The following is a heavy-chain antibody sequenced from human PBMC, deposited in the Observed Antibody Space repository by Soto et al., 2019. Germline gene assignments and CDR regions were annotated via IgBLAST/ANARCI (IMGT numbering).Heavy chain of an antibody. CDR2: IIPIFGTA. Sequence: VKVSCKASGGTFSSYAISWVRQAPGQGLEWMGGIIPIFGTANYAQKFQGRVTITADESTSTAYMELSSLRSEDTAVYYCARDXXVVPXXXYPIETXTWFDPWGQGTLVTVSS. J-gene: IGHJ5*02. D-gene: IGHD2-2*01. CDR1: GGTFSSYA. CDR3: ARDXXVVPXXXYPIETXTWFDP. V-gene: IGHV1-69*13.